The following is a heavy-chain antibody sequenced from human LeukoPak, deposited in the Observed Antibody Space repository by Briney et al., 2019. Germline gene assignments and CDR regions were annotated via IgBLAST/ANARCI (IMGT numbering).Heavy chain of an antibody. D-gene: IGHD3-22*01. J-gene: IGHJ4*02. CDR2: ISHSGSI. V-gene: IGHV4-38-2*01. CDR1: VHSINSGYY. CDR3: AGQHDVNAYYFY. Sequence: KPSETLSLTCPVQVHSINSGYYWGWIPPPPGRGLEWIGSISHSGSIFYNPSLQSRVTISVDSSENRFSLKLSSVTAADTAIYYCAGQHDVNAYYFYWGQGTLVAVSS.